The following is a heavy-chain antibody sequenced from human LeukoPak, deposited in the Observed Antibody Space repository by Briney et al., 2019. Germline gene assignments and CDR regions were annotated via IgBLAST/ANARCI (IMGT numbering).Heavy chain of an antibody. CDR1: GFTFSSYA. D-gene: IGHD3-10*01. Sequence: GGSLRLSCAASGFTFSSYAMSWVRQAPGKGLEWVSAISGSGGSTYYADSVKGRFTISRDNSKNTLYLQMNSLRAEDTAVYYCAKVLSGSGYPYYGMDVWGQGTTVTVSS. V-gene: IGHV3-23*01. CDR2: ISGSGGST. J-gene: IGHJ6*02. CDR3: AKVLSGSGYPYYGMDV.